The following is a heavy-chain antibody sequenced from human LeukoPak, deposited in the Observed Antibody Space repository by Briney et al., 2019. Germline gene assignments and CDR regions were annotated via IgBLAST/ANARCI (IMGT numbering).Heavy chain of an antibody. J-gene: IGHJ4*02. CDR3: ATPERYYYDSSGLGRELFDY. V-gene: IGHV1-69*06. D-gene: IGHD3-22*01. CDR1: GGTFSSYA. Sequence: SVKVSCKASGGTFSSYAISWVRQAPGQGLEWVGGIIPIFGTANYAQKFQGRVTITADKSTSTAYMELSSLRPEDTAVYYCATPERYYYDSSGLGRELFDYWGQGTLVTVSS. CDR2: IIPIFGTA.